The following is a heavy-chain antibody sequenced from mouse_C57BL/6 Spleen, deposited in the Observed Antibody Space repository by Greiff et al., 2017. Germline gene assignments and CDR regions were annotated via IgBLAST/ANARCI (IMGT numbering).Heavy chain of an antibody. CDR3: ARDGATVVATPVAY. CDR2: ISYDGSN. D-gene: IGHD1-1*01. J-gene: IGHJ3*01. Sequence: EVKLVESGPGLVKPSQSLSLTCSVTGYSITSGYYWNWIRQFPGNKLEWMGYISYDGSNNYNPSLKNRISITRDTSKNQFFLKLNSVTTEDTATYYCARDGATVVATPVAYWGQGTLVTVSA. V-gene: IGHV3-6*01. CDR1: GYSITSGYY.